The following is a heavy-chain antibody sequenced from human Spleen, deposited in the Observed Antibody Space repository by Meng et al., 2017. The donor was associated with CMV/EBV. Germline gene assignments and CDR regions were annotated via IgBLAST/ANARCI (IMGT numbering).Heavy chain of an antibody. CDR1: GFSFSTYG. J-gene: IGHJ6*02. CDR2: IRIVGSSK. V-gene: IGHV3-30*02. CDR3: AKGYYYGMDV. Sequence: GESLKISCATSGFSFSTYGIHWVRQAPGKGLEWVALIRIVGSSKFYADSVKGRFTISRDNSNNTLDLQMNSLRAEDTAVYYCAKGYYYGMDVWGQGTTVTVSS.